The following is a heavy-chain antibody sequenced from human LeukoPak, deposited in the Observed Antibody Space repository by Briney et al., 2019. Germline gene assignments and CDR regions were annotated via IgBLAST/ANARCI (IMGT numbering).Heavy chain of an antibody. J-gene: IGHJ4*02. V-gene: IGHV1-2*02. CDR1: GYTFTGYY. CDR2: INPNSGGT. CDR3: AKAPMYYYEGSGSWDLDY. D-gene: IGHD3-22*01. Sequence: ASVKVSCKASGYTFTGYYMHWVRQAPGQGLEWMGWINPNSGGTNYAQKFQGRVTMTRDTSISTAYMELIRLTSDDTAMYYCAKAPMYYYEGSGSWDLDYWGQGTLVTVSS.